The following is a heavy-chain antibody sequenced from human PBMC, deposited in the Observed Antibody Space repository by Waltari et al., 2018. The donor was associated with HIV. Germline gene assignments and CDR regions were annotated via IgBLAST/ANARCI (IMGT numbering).Heavy chain of an antibody. D-gene: IGHD1-26*01. CDR3: IYGATPY. CDR1: GLTLSDYW. V-gene: IGHV3-74*01. CDR2: LKRDGSGA. J-gene: IGHJ4*02. Sequence: EVRVVESGGGLVQPGGSLRLFCAASGLTLSDYWLHWVRQAPGKGLVWVSRLKRDGSGAHCAGSVRGRFTMSRDDAKNTLYLQMERLKAEDTAVYYGIYGATPYWGQGTLVTVSS.